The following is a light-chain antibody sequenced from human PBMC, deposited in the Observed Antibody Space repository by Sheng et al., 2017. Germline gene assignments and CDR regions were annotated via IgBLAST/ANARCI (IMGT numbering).Light chain of an antibody. J-gene: IGKJ1*01. V-gene: IGKV1-39*01. CDR1: QSISSY. Sequence: DIQMTQSPSSLSASVGDRVTITCRASQSISSYLNWYQQKPGKAPKLLIYAASSLQSGVPSRFSGSGSGTDFTLTISSLQPDDFATYYCQQSYSTPRTFGQG. CDR2: AAS. CDR3: QQSYSTPRT.